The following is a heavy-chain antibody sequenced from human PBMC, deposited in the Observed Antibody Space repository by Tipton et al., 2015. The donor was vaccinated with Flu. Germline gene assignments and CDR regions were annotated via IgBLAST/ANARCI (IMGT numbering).Heavy chain of an antibody. D-gene: IGHD3-10*01. CDR1: GGSINGYY. V-gene: IGHV4-59*01. CDR3: ARIIGSGSYYFDY. J-gene: IGHJ4*02. CDR2: IYYSGIT. Sequence: TLSLTCTISGGSINGYYWSWIRQPPGKGLEWIGSIYYSGITTYNPSLKSRVTISVDTSKNQFTLKLTSMTAADTAVYFCARIIGSGSYYFDYWGQGTLVTVSS.